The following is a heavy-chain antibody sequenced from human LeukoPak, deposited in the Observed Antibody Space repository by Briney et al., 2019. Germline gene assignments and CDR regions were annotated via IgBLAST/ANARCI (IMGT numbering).Heavy chain of an antibody. V-gene: IGHV3-33*01. CDR2: IWYDGSNK. D-gene: IGHD3-22*01. Sequence: GGSLRLSCAASGFTFSSYGMHWVRQAPGKGLEWVAVIWYDGSNKYYADSVKGRFTISRDNSKNTLYLQMNSLRAEDTAVYYCARDQSYYDSSGYYPIPAGWLDYWGQGTLVTVSS. CDR3: ARDQSYYDSSGYYPIPAGWLDY. CDR1: GFTFSSYG. J-gene: IGHJ4*02.